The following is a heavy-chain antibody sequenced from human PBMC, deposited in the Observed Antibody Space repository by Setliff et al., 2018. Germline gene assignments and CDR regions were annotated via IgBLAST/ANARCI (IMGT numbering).Heavy chain of an antibody. Sequence: PSETLSLTCAVSGYSISSGYYWGWIRQPPGKGLEWIGSIYHSGSTYYNPSLKSRVTISVDTSKNQFSLKLSSVTAADTAVYYCARHVYGSGSYHNWFDPWGQGTLVTVSS. D-gene: IGHD3-10*01. CDR1: GYSISSGYY. CDR2: IYHSGST. J-gene: IGHJ5*02. CDR3: ARHVYGSGSYHNWFDP. V-gene: IGHV4-38-2*01.